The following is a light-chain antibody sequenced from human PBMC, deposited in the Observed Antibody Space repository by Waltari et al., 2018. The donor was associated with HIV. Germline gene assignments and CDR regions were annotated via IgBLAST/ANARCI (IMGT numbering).Light chain of an antibody. Sequence: QSVLTQPPSVSGAPGQRVTIPCTGSSSNIGAGYDVNWYQQLPGTAPKLLISGTRKRPSGVPDRFSGSKSGTSASLAFTGLHAEDEDDYYCQSYDSSLSGVVFGGGTKLTVL. CDR2: GTR. CDR3: QSYDSSLSGVV. V-gene: IGLV1-40*01. J-gene: IGLJ2*01. CDR1: SSNIGAGYD.